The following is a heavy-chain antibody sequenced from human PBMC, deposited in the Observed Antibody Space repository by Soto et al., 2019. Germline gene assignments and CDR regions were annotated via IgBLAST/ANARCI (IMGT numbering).Heavy chain of an antibody. CDR2: ISGSGGST. CDR1: VFTFSSDA. J-gene: IGHJ6*02. V-gene: IGHV3-23*01. D-gene: IGHD3-3*01. CDR3: ANDLPRITIFSDPYYYYYGMDV. Sequence: GGSLRLSCAAAVFTFSSDAMSWVRQAPGKGLEWVSSISGSGGSTYYADSVKGRFTISRDNSKNTLYLQMNSLRAEDTAVYYCANDLPRITIFSDPYYYYYGMDVWGQGTTVTVSS.